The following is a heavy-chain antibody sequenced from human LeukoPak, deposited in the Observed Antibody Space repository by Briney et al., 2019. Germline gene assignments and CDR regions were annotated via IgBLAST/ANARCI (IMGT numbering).Heavy chain of an antibody. J-gene: IGHJ5*02. CDR2: ISYDGSNK. D-gene: IGHD6-13*01. CDR3: ARARIATAGWFDP. V-gene: IGHV3-30*04. Sequence: GGSLRLSCAASGFTFSSYAMHWVRQAPGKGLEWVAVISYDGSNKYYADSVKGRFTISRDNSKNTLYLQMYSLRAEDTAVYYCARARIATAGWFDPWGQGTLVTVSS. CDR1: GFTFSSYA.